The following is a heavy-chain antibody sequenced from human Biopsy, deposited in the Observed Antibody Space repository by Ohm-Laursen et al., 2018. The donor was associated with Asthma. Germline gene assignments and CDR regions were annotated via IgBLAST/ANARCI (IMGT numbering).Heavy chain of an antibody. Sequence: ASVKVSCKASGYTFINYAIHWVRQAPGQRLEWMGWINAGNGNTKYSQKFQGRVTISRETSASTAYMELSRLRSEDTAVYYCARTYYDFLTGQVNDAFAIRGQGTMVTVSS. CDR3: ARTYYDFLTGQVNDAFAI. CDR2: INAGNGNT. J-gene: IGHJ3*02. D-gene: IGHD3-9*01. V-gene: IGHV1-3*01. CDR1: GYTFINYA.